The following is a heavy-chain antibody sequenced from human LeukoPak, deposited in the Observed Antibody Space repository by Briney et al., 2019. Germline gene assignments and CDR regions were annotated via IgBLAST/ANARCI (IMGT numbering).Heavy chain of an antibody. J-gene: IGHJ4*02. CDR3: ARGSKGEPDFGY. CDR2: IYSGGNT. D-gene: IGHD1-14*01. Sequence: GSLSLSCAASGFTVSSNYMSWVRQAPGKGLEWVSVIYSGGNTYYADSVKGRFTISRDNSKNTLYLQMNSLRAEDTAVYYCARGSKGEPDFGYWGQGTLVTVSS. CDR1: GFTVSSNY. V-gene: IGHV3-53*01.